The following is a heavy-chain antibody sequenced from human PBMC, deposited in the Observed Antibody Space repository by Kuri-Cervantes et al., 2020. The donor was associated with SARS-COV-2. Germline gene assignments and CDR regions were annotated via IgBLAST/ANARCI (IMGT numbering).Heavy chain of an antibody. Sequence: SETLSLTCTVSGGSISSYYWSWIRQPPGKGLEWIGSTYYSGSTYYNPSLKSRVTISVDTSKNQFSLKLSSVTAADTAVYYCARSFSVTTCDYWGQGTLVTVSS. D-gene: IGHD4-11*01. V-gene: IGHV4-59*04. CDR2: TYYSGST. CDR1: GGSISSYY. J-gene: IGHJ4*02. CDR3: ARSFSVTTCDY.